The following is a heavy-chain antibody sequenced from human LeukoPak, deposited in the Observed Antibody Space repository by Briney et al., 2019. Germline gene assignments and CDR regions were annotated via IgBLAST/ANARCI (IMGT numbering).Heavy chain of an antibody. CDR2: INPNSGGT. CDR1: GYTFTGYY. Sequence: ASVKVSCKASGYTFTGYYMHWVRQAPGQGLEWMGWINPNSGGTNYAQKFQGRVTMTRDTSISTAYMELSRLRSDDTAVYYCARDRTVTTGNWYFDLWGRGTLVTVSS. D-gene: IGHD4-17*01. CDR3: ARDRTVTTGNWYFDL. J-gene: IGHJ2*01. V-gene: IGHV1-2*02.